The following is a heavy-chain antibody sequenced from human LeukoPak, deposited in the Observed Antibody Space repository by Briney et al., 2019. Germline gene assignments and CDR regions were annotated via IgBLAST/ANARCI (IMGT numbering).Heavy chain of an antibody. CDR1: GYSFTSYW. CDR3: ARHTESEEMVPNDAFDI. J-gene: IGHJ3*02. Sequence: GESLKISCKGSGYSFTSYWIGWVRHMPGKGLEWMGIIYPGDSDTRYSPSFQGQVTISADKSISTAYLQWSSLKASDTAMYYCARHTESEEMVPNDAFDIWGQGTMVTVPS. CDR2: IYPGDSDT. V-gene: IGHV5-51*01. D-gene: IGHD5-24*01.